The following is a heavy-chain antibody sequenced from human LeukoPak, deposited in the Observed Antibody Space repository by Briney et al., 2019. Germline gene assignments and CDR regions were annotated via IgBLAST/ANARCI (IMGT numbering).Heavy chain of an antibody. V-gene: IGHV4-34*01. Sequence: SETLSLTCAVYGGSFSGYYWSWIRQPPGKGLEWIGEINHSGSTNYNPSLKSRVTISVDTSKNQFSLKLSSVTAADTAVYYCASSYCGGDCYFGGLGYWGQGTLVTVSS. CDR1: GGSFSGYY. J-gene: IGHJ4*02. CDR2: INHSGST. D-gene: IGHD2-21*02. CDR3: ASSYCGGDCYFGGLGY.